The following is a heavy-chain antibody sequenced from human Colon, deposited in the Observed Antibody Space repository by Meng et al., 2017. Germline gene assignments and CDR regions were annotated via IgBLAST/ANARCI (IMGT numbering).Heavy chain of an antibody. CDR3: ARGVDWAKSGNF. D-gene: IGHD3-9*01. J-gene: IGHJ4*02. CDR1: GGSFSDYY. CDR2: IHPSGST. Sequence: VNLRQGGAGLLQPSEPLSLTCAVYGGSFSDYYLTWIRQPPGKGLEWVGEIHPSGSTYYSPSLQSRVTITLDTSKNQFSLTLSSMTAADTAVYYCARGVDWAKSGNFWGQGTLVTVSS. V-gene: IGHV4-34*01.